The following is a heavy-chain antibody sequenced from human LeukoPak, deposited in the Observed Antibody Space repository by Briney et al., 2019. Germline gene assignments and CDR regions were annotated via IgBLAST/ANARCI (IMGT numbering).Heavy chain of an antibody. D-gene: IGHD3-3*01. CDR3: MSRAYDFWSGYYGYYYGMDV. CDR1: GFTFSNAW. CDR2: IKSKTDGGTT. V-gene: IGHV3-15*01. Sequence: PGGSLRLSCAASGFTFSNAWMSWVRQAPGKGLEWVGRIKSKTDGGTTDYAAPVKGRFTISRDDSKNTLYLQMNSLKTEDTAVYYCMSRAYDFWSGYYGYYYGMDVWGRGTTVTVSS. J-gene: IGHJ6*02.